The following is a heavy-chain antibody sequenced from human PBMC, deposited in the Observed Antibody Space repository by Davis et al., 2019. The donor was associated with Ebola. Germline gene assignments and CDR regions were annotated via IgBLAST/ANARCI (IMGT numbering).Heavy chain of an antibody. V-gene: IGHV3-11*04. D-gene: IGHD2-2*01. CDR1: GFTSSDYF. CDR2: ISRGGSPM. CDR3: ARRGRDLRYCSTTSCSFFDY. Sequence: GGSLRLSCVASGFTSSDYFMSWVRQAPGKGLEWVPFISRGGSPMFSADFVKGRSIISRDNAKNSLYLQMNSLRGDDTAVYYCARRGRDLRYCSTTSCSFFDYWGQGALVTVSS. J-gene: IGHJ4*02.